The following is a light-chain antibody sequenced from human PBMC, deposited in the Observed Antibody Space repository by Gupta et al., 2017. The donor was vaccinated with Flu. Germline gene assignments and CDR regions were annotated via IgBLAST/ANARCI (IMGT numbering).Light chain of an antibody. Sequence: PATLSVSPGERATLSCRASQSVSINLAWYQEKPGRAPRLLIYDASTRATGIPARFSGSGSGTEFTLTISSLESEDFAVYYCHQYGNWRPAFGRGTKVEIK. CDR3: HQYGNWRPA. CDR2: DAS. CDR1: QSVSIN. J-gene: IGKJ1*01. V-gene: IGKV3-15*01.